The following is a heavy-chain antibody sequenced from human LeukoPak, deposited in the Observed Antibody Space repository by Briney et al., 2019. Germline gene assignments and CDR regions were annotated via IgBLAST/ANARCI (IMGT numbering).Heavy chain of an antibody. V-gene: IGHV3-7*03. D-gene: IGHD2-21*02. CDR3: ARDRVVMTARDAFDI. CDR2: IQQDGSGK. Sequence: GGSLRLSCAASGFTFSSYWMNWVRQAPGKGLEWVANIQQDGSGKYYVDSVKGRFTISRDNAKDSLYLQTNSLRAEDTAMYYCARDRVVMTARDAFDIWGQGTMVTVSS. J-gene: IGHJ3*02. CDR1: GFTFSSYW.